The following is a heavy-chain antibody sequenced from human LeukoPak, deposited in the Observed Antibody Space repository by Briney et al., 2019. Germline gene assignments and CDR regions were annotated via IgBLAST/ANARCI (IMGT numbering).Heavy chain of an antibody. CDR3: ANGWGYFDY. CDR2: INHSGST. D-gene: IGHD6-19*01. Sequence: SETLSLTCAVYGGSFSGHYWSWIRQPPGKGLEWIGEINHSGSTNYNPSLKSRVTISVDTSKNRFSLKLSSVTAADTAVYYCANGWGYFDYWAQGTLVTVSS. CDR1: GGSFSGHY. J-gene: IGHJ4*02. V-gene: IGHV4-34*01.